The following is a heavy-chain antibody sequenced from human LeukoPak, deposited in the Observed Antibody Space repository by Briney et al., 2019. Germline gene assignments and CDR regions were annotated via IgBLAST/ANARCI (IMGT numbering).Heavy chain of an antibody. D-gene: IGHD3-10*01. CDR1: GGSISSSSYY. V-gene: IGHV4-39*02. CDR2: IYYSGST. J-gene: IGHJ4*02. Sequence: ETLSLTCTVSGGSISSSSYYWGWIRQPPGKGLEWIGSIYYSGSTYYNPSLKSRVTISVDTSKNQFSLKLSSVTAADTAVYYCARDPYSYYGSGSYYYFDYWGQGTLVTVSS. CDR3: ARDPYSYYGSGSYYYFDY.